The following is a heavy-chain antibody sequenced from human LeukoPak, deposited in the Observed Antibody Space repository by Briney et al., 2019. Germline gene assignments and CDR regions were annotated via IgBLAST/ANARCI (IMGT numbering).Heavy chain of an antibody. CDR2: ISGSGRTT. CDR3: APDLRGSASSLDD. V-gene: IGHV3-23*01. J-gene: IGHJ4*02. CDR1: GFTFSTYG. Sequence: GGSLRLSCVGSGFTFSTYGMSWVRQAPGKGLEWVSSISGSGRTTYYADSVKGRFTISRDNSKNTLSLQMNSLRAEDTAVYYCAPDLRGSASSLDDWGQGTLVTVSS. D-gene: IGHD6-25*01.